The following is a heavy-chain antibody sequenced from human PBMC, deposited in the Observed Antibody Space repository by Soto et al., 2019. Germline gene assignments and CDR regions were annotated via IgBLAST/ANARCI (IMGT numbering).Heavy chain of an antibody. J-gene: IGHJ4*02. V-gene: IGHV3-21*01. CDR3: AGTHDSLDY. CDR2: ISSSSSRV. CDR1: GFTFSSYS. Sequence: GGSLRLSCAASGFTFSSYSMNWVRQAPGKGLEWVSSISSSSSRVFYADSVKGRFTISRDNAESSLYLQMDSLRGEDTAVYYCAGTHDSLDYWGQGTLVTVSS. D-gene: IGHD1-1*01.